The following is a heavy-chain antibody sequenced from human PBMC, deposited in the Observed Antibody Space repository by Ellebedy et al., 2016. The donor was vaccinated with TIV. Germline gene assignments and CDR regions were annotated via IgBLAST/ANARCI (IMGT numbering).Heavy chain of an antibody. CDR1: GFTVSSNY. V-gene: IGHV3-53*01. CDR2: IYSGGST. CDR3: ARYSGYGGAFDY. J-gene: IGHJ4*02. Sequence: GGSLRLSXAASGFTVSSNYMSWVRQAPGKGLEWVSVIYSGGSTYYADSVKGRFTISRDNSKNTLYLQMNSLRAEDTAVYYCARYSGYGGAFDYWGQGTLVTVSS. D-gene: IGHD5-12*01.